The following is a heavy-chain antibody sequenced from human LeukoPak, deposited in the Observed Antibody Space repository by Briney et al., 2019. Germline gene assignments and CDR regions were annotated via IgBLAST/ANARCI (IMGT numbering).Heavy chain of an antibody. Sequence: PGGSLRLSCAASGFTFSSYAMSWVRQAPGKGLEWVSAISGSGGSTYYADSVKGRFTISRDNSKNTLYLQMNSLRAEDTAVYYCAKVMELRSYYYGMDVWGQGTTVTVSS. J-gene: IGHJ6*02. V-gene: IGHV3-23*01. D-gene: IGHD1-7*01. CDR3: AKVMELRSYYYGMDV. CDR2: ISGSGGST. CDR1: GFTFSSYA.